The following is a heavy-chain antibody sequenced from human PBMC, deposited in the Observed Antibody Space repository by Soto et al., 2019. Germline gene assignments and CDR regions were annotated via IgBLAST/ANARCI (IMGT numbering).Heavy chain of an antibody. CDR3: ARAYGDYNFDY. CDR1: GFTFSSYA. D-gene: IGHD4-17*01. CDR2: ISYDGSNK. J-gene: IGHJ4*02. V-gene: IGHV3-30-3*01. Sequence: PVGSLRLSCAASGFTFSSYAMHWVRQAPGKGLEWVAVISYDGSNKYYADSVKGRFTISRDNSKNTLYLQMNSLRAEDTAVYYCARAYGDYNFDYWGQGTLVTVS.